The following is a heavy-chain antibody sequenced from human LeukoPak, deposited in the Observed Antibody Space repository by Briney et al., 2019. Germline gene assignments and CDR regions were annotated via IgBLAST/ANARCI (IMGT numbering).Heavy chain of an antibody. Sequence: GGSLRLSCAASGFTFSSYAMSWVRQAPGKGLEWVSAISGSGGSTYYADSVKGRFTISRDNSKNTLYLQMNSLRAEDTAVYYCAKHCGGDCYLFHYYYYYMDVWGKGTTVTVSS. J-gene: IGHJ6*03. D-gene: IGHD2-21*02. CDR1: GFTFSSYA. CDR3: AKHCGGDCYLFHYYYYYMDV. V-gene: IGHV3-23*01. CDR2: ISGSGGST.